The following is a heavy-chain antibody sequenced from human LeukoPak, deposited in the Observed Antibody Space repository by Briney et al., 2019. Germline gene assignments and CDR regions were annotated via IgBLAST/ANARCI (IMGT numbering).Heavy chain of an antibody. D-gene: IGHD1-26*01. CDR1: GFTFSSYE. CDR2: ISSSGSTI. CDR3: AREGPTAKYTYYYYYGMDV. Sequence: PGGSLRLSCAASGFTFSSYEMNWVRQAPGKGLEWVSYISSSGSTIYYADSAKGRFTISRDNAKNSLYLQMNSLRAEDTAVYYCAREGPTAKYTYYYYYGMDVWGQGTTVTVSS. V-gene: IGHV3-48*03. J-gene: IGHJ6*02.